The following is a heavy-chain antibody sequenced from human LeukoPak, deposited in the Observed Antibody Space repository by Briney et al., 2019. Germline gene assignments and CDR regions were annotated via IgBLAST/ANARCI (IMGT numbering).Heavy chain of an antibody. CDR1: GGSISSSSYY. Sequence: PSETLSLTCTVSGGSISSSSYYWGWIRQPPGKGLEWIGIIYYNGITYYSASLKSRVTLSVDTSKNQLSLKLSSVTAADTAVYYCARLLYFDWPPYFDYWGQGTLVTVSS. CDR3: ARLLYFDWPPYFDY. D-gene: IGHD3-9*01. V-gene: IGHV4-39*01. CDR2: IYYNGIT. J-gene: IGHJ4*02.